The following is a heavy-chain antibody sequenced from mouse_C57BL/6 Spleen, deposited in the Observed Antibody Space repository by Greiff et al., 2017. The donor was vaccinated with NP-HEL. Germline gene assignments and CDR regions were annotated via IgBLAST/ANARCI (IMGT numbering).Heavy chain of an antibody. J-gene: IGHJ2*01. Sequence: VQLQQPGPELVKPGASVKISCKASGYTFTSYWMQWVKQRPGQGLEWIGEIDPSDSYTNYNQKFKGKATLTVDTSSSTAYMQLSSLTSEDSAVYYCARLGAYYFDYWGQGTTLTVSS. CDR1: GYTFTSYW. CDR3: ARLGAYYFDY. V-gene: IGHV1-50*01. D-gene: IGHD3-3*01. CDR2: IDPSDSYT.